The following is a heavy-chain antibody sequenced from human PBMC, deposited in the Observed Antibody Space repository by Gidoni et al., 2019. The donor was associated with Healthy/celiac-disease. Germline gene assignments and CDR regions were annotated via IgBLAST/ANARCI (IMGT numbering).Heavy chain of an antibody. D-gene: IGHD3-22*01. CDR1: GFPFSSYS. V-gene: IGHV3-21*01. J-gene: IGHJ4*02. Sequence: EVQLVESGGGLVKPGGSLRLSCAASGFPFSSYSMNWVRQAPGKGLEWVSSISSSSSYIYYADSVKGRFTISRDNAKNSLYLQMNSLRAEDTAVYYCARGLNYDSSGYYYWGQGTLVTVSS. CDR3: ARGLNYDSSGYYY. CDR2: ISSSSSYI.